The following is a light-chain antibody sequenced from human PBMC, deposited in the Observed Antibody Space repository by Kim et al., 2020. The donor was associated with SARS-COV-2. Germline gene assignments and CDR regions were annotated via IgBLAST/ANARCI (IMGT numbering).Light chain of an antibody. V-gene: IGKV1-33*01. CDR1: QASNIY. CDR3: QQYDNLSLT. Sequence: SASVGDRVTITGPASQASNIYVNLDQQKPGKSPTRLIFDASNLDSGVPTRFSGSGSGTDLTLSISSLQPEDITTYNCQQYDNLSLTIGGGTKLEI. CDR2: DAS. J-gene: IGKJ4*01.